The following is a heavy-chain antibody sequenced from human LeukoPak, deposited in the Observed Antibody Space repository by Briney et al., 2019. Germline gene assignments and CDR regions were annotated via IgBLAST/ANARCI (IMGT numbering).Heavy chain of an antibody. Sequence: SETLSLTCTVSGGSISSYYWSWIRQPPGKGLEWIGYIYYSGSTNYNPSLKSRVTISVDTSKNQFSPKMSSVTAADTAVYYCARFDGYYGMDVWGKGTTVTVSS. V-gene: IGHV4-59*01. CDR3: ARFDGYYGMDV. D-gene: IGHD5-24*01. J-gene: IGHJ6*04. CDR1: GGSISSYY. CDR2: IYYSGST.